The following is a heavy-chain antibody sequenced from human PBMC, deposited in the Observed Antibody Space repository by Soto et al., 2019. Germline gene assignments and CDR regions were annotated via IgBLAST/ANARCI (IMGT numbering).Heavy chain of an antibody. V-gene: IGHV3-23*01. J-gene: IGHJ6*02. CDR2: ISGSGGST. Sequence: EVQLLESGGGLVQPGGSLRLSCAASGFTFSSYAMSWVRQAPGKGLEWVSAISGSGGSTYYADSVKGRFTISRDYSKNTLYLQMNSLRAEDTAVYYCAKAPRKYYGMDVWGQGTTVTVSS. CDR3: AKAPRKYYGMDV. CDR1: GFTFSSYA.